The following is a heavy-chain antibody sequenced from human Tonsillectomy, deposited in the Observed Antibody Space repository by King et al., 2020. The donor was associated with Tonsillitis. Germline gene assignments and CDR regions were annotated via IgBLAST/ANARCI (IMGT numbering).Heavy chain of an antibody. CDR3: AREPDYGDYFDY. CDR2: IYSNGST. Sequence: VQLVESGGGLIQPGGSLRLSCAASGFTVNSNYMSWVRQAPGKGLEWVSVIYSNGSTYYADSVMGRFTISRDNSKNTPYLQVNSLRAEDTAVYYCAREPDYGDYFDYWGQGTLVTVSS. J-gene: IGHJ4*02. V-gene: IGHV3-53*01. CDR1: GFTVNSNY. D-gene: IGHD4-17*01.